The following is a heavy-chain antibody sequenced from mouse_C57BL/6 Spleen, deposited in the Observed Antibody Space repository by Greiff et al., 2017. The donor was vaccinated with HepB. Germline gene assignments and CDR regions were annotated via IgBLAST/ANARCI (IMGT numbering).Heavy chain of an antibody. Sequence: EVQLQESGAELVRPGASVKLSCTASGFNIKDDYMHWVKQRPEQGLEWIGWIDPENGDTEYASKFQGKATITADTSSNTAYLQLSSLASEDTAVYYCTPYGSSLYWYLDVWGTGTTVTVSS. CDR3: TPYGSSLYWYLDV. D-gene: IGHD1-1*01. V-gene: IGHV14-4*01. J-gene: IGHJ1*03. CDR2: IDPENGDT. CDR1: GFNIKDDY.